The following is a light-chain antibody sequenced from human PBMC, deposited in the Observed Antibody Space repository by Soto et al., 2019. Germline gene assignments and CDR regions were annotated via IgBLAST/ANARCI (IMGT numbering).Light chain of an antibody. V-gene: IGKV3-20*01. CDR2: AAS. CDR1: QSVSSIY. Sequence: DIVLTQSPGTLSLSPGERATLSCRASQSVSSIYLAWYQQKPGQAPRFLIYAASSRATGIPDRFSGSGSGTDFTLTISRLEPEDFAVHYCQHYGSSPPITFGQGTRLEIK. J-gene: IGKJ5*01. CDR3: QHYGSSPPIT.